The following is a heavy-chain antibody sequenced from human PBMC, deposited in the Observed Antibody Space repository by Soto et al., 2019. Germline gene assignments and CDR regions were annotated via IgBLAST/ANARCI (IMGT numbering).Heavy chain of an antibody. CDR1: GFTFSSYV. J-gene: IGHJ4*02. CDR3: AKGKAIAGTDY. CDR2: ISGSGGSA. V-gene: IGHV3-23*01. D-gene: IGHD2-15*01. Sequence: EVQLLESGGGLVQPGGSLRLSCTVSGFTFSSYVLSWVGQAPGKGVGWVSAISGSGGSAYYADSVKGRFTISRDNSKNTLYLQMNSLRAEDTAVYYCAKGKAIAGTDYWGQGTLVTVSS.